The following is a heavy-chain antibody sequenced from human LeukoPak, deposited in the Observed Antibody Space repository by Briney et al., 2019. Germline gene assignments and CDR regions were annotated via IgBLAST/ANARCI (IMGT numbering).Heavy chain of an antibody. CDR3: AREGMESSGYPFDY. CDR1: GFTFSNYA. CDR2: ISGSGGST. V-gene: IGHV3-23*01. D-gene: IGHD3-22*01. Sequence: GGSLRLSCAASGFTFSNYAMSWVRQAPGKGLEWVSAISGSGGSTYYADSVKGRFTISRDNSKNTLYLQMNSLRAEDTAVYYCAREGMESSGYPFDYWGQGTLVTVSS. J-gene: IGHJ4*02.